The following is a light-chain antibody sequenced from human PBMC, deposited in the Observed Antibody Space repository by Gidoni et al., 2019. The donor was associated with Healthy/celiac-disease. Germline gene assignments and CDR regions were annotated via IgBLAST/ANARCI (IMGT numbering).Light chain of an antibody. J-gene: IGLJ2*01. CDR2: EDS. Sequence: SYELTQPPSVSLSPGHTARITCSGDALPKKYAYWYQQKSGQAPVLVIYEDSKRPSGIPERFSGSSSGTMATLTISGAQVEDEADYYCYSTDSSGNHRDVVFGGGTKLTVL. V-gene: IGLV3-10*01. CDR3: YSTDSSGNHRDVV. CDR1: ALPKKY.